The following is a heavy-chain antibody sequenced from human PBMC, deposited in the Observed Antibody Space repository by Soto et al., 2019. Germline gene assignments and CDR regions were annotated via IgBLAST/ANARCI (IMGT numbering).Heavy chain of an antibody. CDR3: APRGSSGWYEGCFEA. CDR2: IHHSGST. D-gene: IGHD6-19*01. CDR1: GGSISSSKW. Sequence: KPSETLSLTCAVSGGSISSSKWWSWVRQPPGKGLEWIGEIHHSGSTNYNPSLKRRVTISVDKSKNHFSLRLSSVTAADTAVDYCAPRGSSGWYEGCFEAWGQGTLVTVSS. V-gene: IGHV4-4*02. J-gene: IGHJ5*02.